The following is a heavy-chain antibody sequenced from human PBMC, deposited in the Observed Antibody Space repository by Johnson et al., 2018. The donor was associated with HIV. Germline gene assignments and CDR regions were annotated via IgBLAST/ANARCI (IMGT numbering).Heavy chain of an antibody. CDR3: AKDSYFISGSSGGGCDT. D-gene: IGHD4-23*01. V-gene: IGHV3-9*01. CDR1: GFTFDEYA. J-gene: IGHJ3*02. Sequence: QLVESGGGLVQPGRSLRLSCAASGFTFDEYAMHWVRQAPGKGRAWVSGISWNSGFLCYADSVKGRFTISRDNAKNSLYLQMNSLRAEDTALYYCAKDSYFISGSSGGGCDTWGKGTMVTV. CDR2: ISWNSGFL.